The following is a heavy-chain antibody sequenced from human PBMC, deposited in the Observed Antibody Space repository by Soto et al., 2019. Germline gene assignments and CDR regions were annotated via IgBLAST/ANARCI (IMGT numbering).Heavy chain of an antibody. CDR3: ARDDCGGDCYTGS. CDR1: GVTFSSYA. V-gene: IGHV1-69*13. Sequence: SVKVSCKASGVTFSSYAISWVRTAPVRGLEWMGGLIPIFGTANYAQKFQGRVTITADESTSTAYMELSSLRSEDTAVYYCARDDCGGDCYTGSWAQGPLVTLSS. J-gene: IGHJ5*02. D-gene: IGHD2-21*02. CDR2: LIPIFGTA.